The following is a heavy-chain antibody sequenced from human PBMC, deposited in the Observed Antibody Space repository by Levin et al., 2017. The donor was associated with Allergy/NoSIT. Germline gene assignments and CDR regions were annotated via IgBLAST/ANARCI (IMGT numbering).Heavy chain of an antibody. CDR2: KYYSGST. V-gene: IGHV4-59*08. CDR1: GGSISSYY. D-gene: IGHD3-22*01. J-gene: IGHJ4*02. Sequence: SQTLSLTCTVSGGSISSYYWSWIRPPPGKGLEWIGYKYYSGSTKYNPSLKSRVTISVDTSKNQFSLKLSSVTAADTAVYYCARLDSSGYLSGWGQGTLVTVSS. CDR3: ARLDSSGYLSG.